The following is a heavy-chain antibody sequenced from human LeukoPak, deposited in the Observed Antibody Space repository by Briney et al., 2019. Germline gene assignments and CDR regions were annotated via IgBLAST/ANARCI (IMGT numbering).Heavy chain of an antibody. D-gene: IGHD3-16*01. CDR2: INHNGNVN. V-gene: IGHV3-7*03. J-gene: IGHJ6*02. CDR1: GGSISSSSYY. CDR3: ARGGGLDV. Sequence: ETLSLTCTVSGGSISSSSYYWGWIRQPPGKGLEWMASINHNGNVNYYVDSVKGRFTISRDNAKNSLYLQMSNLRAEDTAVYFCARGGGLDVWGQGATVTVSS.